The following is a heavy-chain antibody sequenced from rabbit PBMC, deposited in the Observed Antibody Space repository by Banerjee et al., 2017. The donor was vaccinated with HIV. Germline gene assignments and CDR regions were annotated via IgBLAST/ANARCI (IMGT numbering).Heavy chain of an antibody. CDR3: ARAYASSSGYYTGWLDL. J-gene: IGHJ5*01. V-gene: IGHV1S45*01. Sequence: QEQLEESGGGLVKPEGSLTLTCTASGFSFSSAYDMCWVRQAPGKGLEWIGYISTGDGSTWYASWAKGRFTISKTSTTVTLQMTSLTAADTATYFCARAYASSSGYYTGWLDLWGQGTLVTVS. CDR2: ISTGDGST. D-gene: IGHD1-1*01. CDR1: GFSFSSAYD.